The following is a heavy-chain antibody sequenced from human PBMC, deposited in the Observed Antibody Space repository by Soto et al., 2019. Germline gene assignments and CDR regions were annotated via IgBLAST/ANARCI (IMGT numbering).Heavy chain of an antibody. D-gene: IGHD4-17*01. J-gene: IGHJ6*02. CDR2: IYPGDSDT. CDR1: GYSFTSYW. V-gene: IGHV5-51*01. CDR3: ARQGGDYGDYGGLSYYYYYGMDV. Sequence: PGESLKISCKGSGYSFTSYWIGWVRQMPGKGLEWMGIIYPGDSDTRYSPSFQGQVTISADKSISTAYLQWSSLKASDTAMYYCARQGGDYGDYGGLSYYYYYGMDVWGQGTTVTVSS.